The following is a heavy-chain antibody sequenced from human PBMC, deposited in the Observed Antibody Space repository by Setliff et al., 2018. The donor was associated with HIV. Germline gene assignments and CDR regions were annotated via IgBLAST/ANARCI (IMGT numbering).Heavy chain of an antibody. CDR1: GQSISGYY. CDR3: ARLTTTYYYDSSAYYHPV. D-gene: IGHD3-22*01. J-gene: IGHJ4*02. Sequence: SETLSLTCAVYGQSISGYYWSWIRQTPGKGLEWIGEINHGGDTNYNPSLKSRVTISVGSSYNQFSLKLSSVTAADTAVFYCARLTTTYYYDSSAYYHPVWGQGTLVTVSS. V-gene: IGHV4-34*01. CDR2: INHGGDT.